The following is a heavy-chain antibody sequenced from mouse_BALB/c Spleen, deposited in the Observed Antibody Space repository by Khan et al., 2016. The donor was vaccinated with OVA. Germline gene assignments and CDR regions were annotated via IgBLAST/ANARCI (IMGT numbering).Heavy chain of an antibody. Sequence: QVQLKESGPGLVAPSQSLSITCTISGFSLTNSGVHWVRQPPGKGLEWLVVIWSDGSTTNNSALKSRLIISKDNSKSQVFLKMNSLQTDEQSVYFCARQPYYHYNIMDYWGQGTSVTVSS. J-gene: IGHJ4*01. D-gene: IGHD2-10*01. CDR1: GFSLTNSG. CDR2: IWSDGST. CDR3: ARQPYYHYNIMDY. V-gene: IGHV2-6-1*01.